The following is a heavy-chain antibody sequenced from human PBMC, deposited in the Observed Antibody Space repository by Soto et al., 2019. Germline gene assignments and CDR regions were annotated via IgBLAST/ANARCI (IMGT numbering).Heavy chain of an antibody. J-gene: IGHJ4*02. D-gene: IGHD6-13*01. V-gene: IGHV1-46*03. Sequence: QVQLVQSGAEVKEPGASVRVSCKASGYTFTSYYIHWVRQAPGQGLEWMAIINPTGGSTNYAQKLQGRVTVTFDTSTSTVFMELNSLRYEDTAVYYCARHLAAGDSWGQGTLVTDSS. CDR3: ARHLAAGDS. CDR2: INPTGGST. CDR1: GYTFTSYY.